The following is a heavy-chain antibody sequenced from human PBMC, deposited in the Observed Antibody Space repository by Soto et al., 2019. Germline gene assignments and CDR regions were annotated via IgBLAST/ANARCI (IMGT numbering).Heavy chain of an antibody. CDR2: IWYDGSNK. CDR1: GFTFRSYG. J-gene: IGHJ4*02. V-gene: IGHV3-33*01. CDR3: ARDRGTYSDRSRFGYFEY. D-gene: IGHD1-26*01. Sequence: QVQMVQSGGGVVQPGRSLRLSCAASGFTFRSYGMHWVGQAPGKGLEWVAVIWYDGSNKYYADSVKGRFTISRDNSRNTLYLQMDSLSAEDTAVYYCARDRGTYSDRSRFGYFEYWGQGTLVTVSS.